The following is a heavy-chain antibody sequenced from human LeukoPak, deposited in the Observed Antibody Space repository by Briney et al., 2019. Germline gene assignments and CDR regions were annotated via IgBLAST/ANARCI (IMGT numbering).Heavy chain of an antibody. J-gene: IGHJ3*02. CDR2: ISSSSSYI. V-gene: IGHV3-21*01. CDR1: GFTFSSYS. Sequence: PGGSLRLSXAASGFTFSSYSMNWVRQAPGKGLEWVSSISSSSSYIYYADSVKGRFTISRDNAKNSLYLQMNSLRAEDTAVYYCARVRMGLNTVTTFNAFDIWGQGTMVTVSS. CDR3: ARVRMGLNTVTTFNAFDI. D-gene: IGHD4-11*01.